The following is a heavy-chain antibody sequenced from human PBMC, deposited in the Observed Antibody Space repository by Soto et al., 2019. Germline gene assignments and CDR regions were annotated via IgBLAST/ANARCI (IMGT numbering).Heavy chain of an antibody. CDR2: IYYSGNT. CDR1: GDSVTSGDYY. J-gene: IGHJ5*01. Sequence: NPSETLSLTCTVSGDSVTSGDYYWSWIRQPPGKGPEWIGYIYYSGNTNYSPSLKSRVAISLDTSHNQFSLKLSSVTAADTAVYFCARIPVDTYMTYWFDPWGQGTLVTVSS. V-gene: IGHV4-61*08. CDR3: ARIPVDTYMTYWFDP. D-gene: IGHD5-18*01.